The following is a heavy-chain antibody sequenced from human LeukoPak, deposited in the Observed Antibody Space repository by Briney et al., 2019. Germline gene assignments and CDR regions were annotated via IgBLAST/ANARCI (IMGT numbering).Heavy chain of an antibody. CDR2: ISGSDTMR. V-gene: IGHV3-11*01. J-gene: IGHJ4*02. CDR3: ARDLSAGGNTYYDNSGYGY. CDR1: GFTFSDYY. D-gene: IGHD3-22*01. Sequence: GGSLRLSCAASGFTFSDYYMSWIRQAPGKGLEWVSYISGSDTMRYYAGSVKGRFTISRDNAKNSLFLQMNSLRAEDTAVYYCARDLSAGGNTYYDNSGYGYWGQGTLVTVSS.